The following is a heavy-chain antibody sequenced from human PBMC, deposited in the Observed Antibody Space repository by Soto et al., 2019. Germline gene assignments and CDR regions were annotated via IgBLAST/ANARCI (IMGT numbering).Heavy chain of an antibody. J-gene: IGHJ4*02. CDR2: IYYSGST. CDR1: GGSISSGGYY. CDR3: ARLTRRGSGSSKRGVIDY. D-gene: IGHD3-10*01. V-gene: IGHV4-31*03. Sequence: QVQLQESGPGLVKPSQTLSLTCTVSGGSISSGGYYWSWIRQHPGKGLEWIGYIYYSGSTYYNPYLKSRVTISVDTSKNQFSLKLSSVTAADTAVYYCARLTRRGSGSSKRGVIDYWGQGTLVTVSS.